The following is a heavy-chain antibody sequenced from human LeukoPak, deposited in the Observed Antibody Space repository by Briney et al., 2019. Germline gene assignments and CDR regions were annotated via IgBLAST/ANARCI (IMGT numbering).Heavy chain of an antibody. D-gene: IGHD3-22*01. CDR2: MNPNSGNT. J-gene: IGHJ3*02. CDR3: ASDYYDSSGYYSDAFDI. CDR1: GYTFTSYD. Sequence: ASVKVSCKASGYTFTSYDINWVRQATGQGLEWMGWMNPNSGNTGYAQKFQGRVTMTRNTSISTAYMELSSLRSEDTAVYYCASDYYDSSGYYSDAFDIWGQGTMVTVSS. V-gene: IGHV1-8*01.